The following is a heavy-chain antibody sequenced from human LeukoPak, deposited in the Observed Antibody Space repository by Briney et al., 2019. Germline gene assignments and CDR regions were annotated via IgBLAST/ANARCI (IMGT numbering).Heavy chain of an antibody. Sequence: SETLSLTCTVSGDSISSYYWSWIPQPPGKGLEWIGYLYHTGSTNYNSSLKSRVTMSVDTSKNQFSLQVISVTAADTAVYYCARRAAYTSSFFDYWGQGILVTVSS. D-gene: IGHD6-6*01. CDR2: LYHTGST. CDR3: ARRAAYTSSFFDY. V-gene: IGHV4-59*08. J-gene: IGHJ4*02. CDR1: GDSISSYY.